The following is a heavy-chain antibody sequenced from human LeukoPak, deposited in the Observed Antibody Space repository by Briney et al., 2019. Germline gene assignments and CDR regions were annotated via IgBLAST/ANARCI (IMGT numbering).Heavy chain of an antibody. Sequence: SETLSLTCTVSGGSISSTSYYWSWIRQPPGKGLEWIGSIYYSGSTYYNPSLKSRVTISVDTSKNQFSLKLNSVTASDTAVYYCARLLVSRYYFDYGGEGSLVTASS. V-gene: IGHV4-39*01. J-gene: IGHJ4*02. CDR3: ARLLVSRYYFDY. D-gene: IGHD6-13*01. CDR2: IYYSGST. CDR1: GGSISSTSYY.